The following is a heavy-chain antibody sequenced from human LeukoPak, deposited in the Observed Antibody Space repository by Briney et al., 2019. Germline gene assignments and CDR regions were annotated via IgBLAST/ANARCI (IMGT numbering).Heavy chain of an antibody. Sequence: GGSLRLSCAASGFSFSKFAMHWVRQAPGRGLESVSGISYNGDGTYYANSVKGRFTISRDDSKKTLYLQVGSLRVEDMGVYYCARGHFWSGYTYQDYFYYMDVWGKGTAVTVSS. J-gene: IGHJ6*03. D-gene: IGHD3-3*02. CDR2: ISYNGDGT. CDR1: GFSFSKFA. CDR3: ARGHFWSGYTYQDYFYYMDV. V-gene: IGHV3-64*01.